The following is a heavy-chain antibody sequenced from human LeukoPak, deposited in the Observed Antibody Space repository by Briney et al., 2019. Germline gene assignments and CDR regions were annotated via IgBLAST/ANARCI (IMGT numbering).Heavy chain of an antibody. CDR1: GFTFSSYA. V-gene: IGHV3-30*04. J-gene: IGHJ4*02. CDR3: ARVGGDYDSSGYYYVYFDY. CDR2: ISYDGSNK. Sequence: PGGSLRLSCAASGFTFSSYAMHWVRQAPGKGLEWVAVISYDGSNKYYADSVKGRFTISRDNSKNTLYLQMNSPRAEDTAVYYCARVGGDYDSSGYYYVYFDYWGQGTLVTVSS. D-gene: IGHD3-22*01.